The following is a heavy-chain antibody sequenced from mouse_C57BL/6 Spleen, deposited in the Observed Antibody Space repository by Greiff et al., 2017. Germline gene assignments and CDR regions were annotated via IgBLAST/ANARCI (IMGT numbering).Heavy chain of an antibody. CDR2: INPDNGGT. CDR1: GYTFTDYD. D-gene: IGHD2-3*01. CDR3: AREDGYYLYAMDY. J-gene: IGHJ4*01. V-gene: IGHV1-19*01. Sequence: VQLKQSGPVLVKPGASVKMSCKASGYTFTDYDMNWVQQTHGKSLEWIGVINPDNGGTSYKQKFNGKATRTVDKSTSKAHMLLKILTSEDSAVYYCAREDGYYLYAMDYWGQGTSVTVST.